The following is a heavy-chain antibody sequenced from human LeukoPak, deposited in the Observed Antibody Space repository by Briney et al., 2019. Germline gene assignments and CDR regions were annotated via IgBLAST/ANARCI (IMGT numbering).Heavy chain of an antibody. CDR2: INSDGSST. Sequence: GGSLRLSCGASGFTFSSYWMHWIRQAPGKGLVWVSRINSDGSSTNYADSVKGRFTISRDNAKNTLYLQMNSLRAEDTAVYYCARDRYYDNSGYGTFDYWGQGTLVTVSS. CDR1: GFTFSSYW. D-gene: IGHD3-22*01. CDR3: ARDRYYDNSGYGTFDY. V-gene: IGHV3-74*01. J-gene: IGHJ4*02.